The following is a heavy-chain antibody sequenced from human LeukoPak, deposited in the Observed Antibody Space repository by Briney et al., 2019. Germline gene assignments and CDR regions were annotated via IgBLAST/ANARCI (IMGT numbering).Heavy chain of an antibody. D-gene: IGHD3-10*01. CDR3: GKEEFGELVIGY. J-gene: IGHJ4*02. CDR2: ISDSGSKT. V-gene: IGHV3-23*01. Sequence: GASLRLSCAASGFTFSDYAMTWVRQAPGKGLEWVSGISDSGSKTYYVDSVQGRFTISRDNSKNSLFLQMNSLRAEDTAVYYCGKEEFGELVIGYWGQGILVTVTS. CDR1: GFTFSDYA.